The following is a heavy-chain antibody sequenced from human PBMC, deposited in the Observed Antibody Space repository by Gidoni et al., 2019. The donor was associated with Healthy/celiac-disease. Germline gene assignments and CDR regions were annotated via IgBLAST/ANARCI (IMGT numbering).Heavy chain of an antibody. V-gene: IGHV4-59*08. CDR1: GGSISTDY. Sequence: QVQLQESGPGLVKPSETQSLTCTVSGGSISTDYWSWIRQPPGKGLEWIGYIYYSGSTNYNPSLKSRVTISVDTSKNQFSLKLRSVTAADTAVYYCARRGSGWNWYFDLWGRGTLVTVSS. CDR3: ARRGSGWNWYFDL. J-gene: IGHJ2*01. D-gene: IGHD6-19*01. CDR2: IYYSGST.